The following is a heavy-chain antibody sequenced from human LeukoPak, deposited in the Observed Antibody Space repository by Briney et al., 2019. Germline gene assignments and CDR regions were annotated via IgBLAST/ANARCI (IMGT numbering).Heavy chain of an antibody. CDR1: GGSISSYY. CDR3: ARGLVAATWSWFDP. CDR2: IYYSGST. Sequence: PSETLSLTCTVSGGSISSYYWSWIRQPPGKGLEWIGYIYYSGSTNHNPSLKSRVTISVDTSKNQFSLKLSSVTAADTAVYYCARGLVAATWSWFDPWGQGTLVTVSS. V-gene: IGHV4-59*01. J-gene: IGHJ5*02. D-gene: IGHD2-15*01.